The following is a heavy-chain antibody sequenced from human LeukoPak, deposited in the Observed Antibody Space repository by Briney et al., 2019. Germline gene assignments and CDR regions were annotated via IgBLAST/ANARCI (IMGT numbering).Heavy chain of an antibody. CDR2: IKQDGSEK. CDR1: GFTFSSDW. V-gene: IGHV3-7*01. Sequence: PGESLRLSCAASGFTFSSDWMSWDRQAPGKGLEWVANIKQDGSEKYYVDSVKGRFTISRDNAKNSLYLQMNSLRAEDTAVYYCARRYCSGGSCYPLAYYFDYWGQGTLVTVSS. CDR3: ARRYCSGGSCYPLAYYFDY. D-gene: IGHD2-15*01. J-gene: IGHJ4*02.